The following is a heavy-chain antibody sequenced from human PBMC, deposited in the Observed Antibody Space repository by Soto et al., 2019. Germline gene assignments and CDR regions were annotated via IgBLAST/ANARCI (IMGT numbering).Heavy chain of an antibody. CDR1: GGSFSGYY. Sequence: SETLSLTCAVYGGSFSGYYWSWIRQPPGKGLEWIGEINHSGSTNYNPSLKSRVTISVDTSKNQFSLKLSSVTAADTAVYYCAREGGLAYDILTGWRNYYFDYWGQGTLVTVSS. D-gene: IGHD3-9*01. CDR3: AREGGLAYDILTGWRNYYFDY. V-gene: IGHV4-34*01. CDR2: INHSGST. J-gene: IGHJ4*02.